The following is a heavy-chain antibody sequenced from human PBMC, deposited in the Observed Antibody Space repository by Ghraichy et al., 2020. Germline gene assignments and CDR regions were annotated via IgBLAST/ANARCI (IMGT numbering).Heavy chain of an antibody. CDR2: INDDGTRT. CDR3: TREDSSAGLKWFDP. J-gene: IGHJ5*02. Sequence: GVLNISCAASGFLFDAYDISWVRQAPGKGLEWVSAINDDGTRTFYSASVQGRFTVSRDNSGNTLYLHMSSLRVEDTAIYFCTREDSSAGLKWFDPWGQGTLVTVSS. CDR1: GFLFDAYD. V-gene: IGHV3-23*01. D-gene: IGHD2-15*01.